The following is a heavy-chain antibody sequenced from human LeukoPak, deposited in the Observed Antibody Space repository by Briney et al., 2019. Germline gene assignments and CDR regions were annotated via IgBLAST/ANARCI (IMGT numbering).Heavy chain of an antibody. CDR3: ARAVSRGWWFDY. J-gene: IGHJ4*02. CDR1: GGSISSYY. V-gene: IGHV4-59*01. D-gene: IGHD2-15*01. Sequence: PSETLSLTCTVSGGSISSYYWSWIRQPPGKGLEWIGYIYYSGSTNYNPSLKSRVTISVDTSKNQFSLKLSSVTAADTAVYYCARAVSRGWWFDYWGQGTLVTVSS. CDR2: IYYSGST.